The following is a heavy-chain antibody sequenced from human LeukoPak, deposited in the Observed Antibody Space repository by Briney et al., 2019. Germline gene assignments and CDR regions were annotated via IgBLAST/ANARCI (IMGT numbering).Heavy chain of an antibody. V-gene: IGHV4-39*07. CDR2: IYYSGST. J-gene: IGHJ4*02. D-gene: IGHD3-10*01. CDR3: ARYFLDRGSGSYFDY. Sequence: SETLSLTCTVSGGSISSSSYYWGWIRQPPGKGLEWIGSIYYSGSTYYNPSLKSRVTISVDTSKNQFSLKLSSVTAADTAVYYCARYFLDRGSGSYFDYWGQGTLVTVSS. CDR1: GGSISSSSYY.